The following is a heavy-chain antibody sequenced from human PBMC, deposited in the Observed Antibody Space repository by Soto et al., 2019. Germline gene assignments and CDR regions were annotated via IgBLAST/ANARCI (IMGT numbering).Heavy chain of an antibody. CDR1: GFSFSIFW. CDR2: INGGGSSA. V-gene: IGHV3-74*01. CDR3: TRGGGYSGYDPFDF. D-gene: IGHD5-12*01. Sequence: EVQLEESGGDLVQPGGSLRLSCAASGFSFSIFWMHWARQAPGKGLVWVSSINGGGSSADYADSVKGRFTFSRDNAKNTVYLQMNSLRAEDTAVYYCTRGGGYSGYDPFDFWGQGTLVTVSS. J-gene: IGHJ4*02.